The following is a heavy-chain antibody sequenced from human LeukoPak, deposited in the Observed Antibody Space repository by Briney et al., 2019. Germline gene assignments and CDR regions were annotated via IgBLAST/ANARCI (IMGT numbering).Heavy chain of an antibody. CDR2: IDPSDSYT. J-gene: IGHJ4*02. D-gene: IGHD5-12*01. CDR3: ARGGDIVATLPEFDY. CDR1: GYSFTSYW. V-gene: IGHV5-10-1*01. Sequence: GESLRISCKGSGYSFTSYWISWVRQMPGKGLEWIGRIDPSDSYTNYSPSFQGHVTISADKSISTAYLQWSSLKASDTAMYYCARGGDIVATLPEFDYWGQGTLVTVSS.